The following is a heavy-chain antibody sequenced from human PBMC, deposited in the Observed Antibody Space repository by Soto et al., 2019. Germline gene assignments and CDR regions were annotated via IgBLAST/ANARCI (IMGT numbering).Heavy chain of an antibody. CDR1: GGSVSSGSNS. CDR2: MYYSGST. J-gene: IGHJ5*02. D-gene: IGHD1-1*01. Sequence: QVQLQESGPGLVKPSETLSLTCTVSGGSVSSGSNSWSWIRQHPGKGLEWIGCMYYSGSTNYNPSLKSRVTISGDTSKNQFSLKLTSVTSADTAVYYCARNGGYENWFDPWGQGTLVTVSS. CDR3: ARNGGYENWFDP. V-gene: IGHV4-61*01.